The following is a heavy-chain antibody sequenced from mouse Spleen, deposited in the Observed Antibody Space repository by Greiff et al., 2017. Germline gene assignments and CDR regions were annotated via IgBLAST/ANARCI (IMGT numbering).Heavy chain of an antibody. CDR3: ARRGLRLDYFDY. CDR2: INPNNGGT. V-gene: IGHV1-22*01. CDR1: GYTFTDYN. D-gene: IGHD2-12*01. Sequence: VQLQQSGPELVKPGASVKMSCKASGYTFTDYNMHWVKQSHGKSLEWIGYINPNNGGTSYNQKFKGKATLTVNKSSSTAYMELRSLTSEDSAVYYCARRGLRLDYFDYWGQGTTLTVSS. J-gene: IGHJ2*01.